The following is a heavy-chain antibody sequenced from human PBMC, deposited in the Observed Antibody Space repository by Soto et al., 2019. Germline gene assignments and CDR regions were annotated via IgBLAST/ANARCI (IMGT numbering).Heavy chain of an antibody. J-gene: IGHJ4*02. Sequence: ASVKVSCKASGYTFTSYGINWVRQAPGRGLEWMGWISPGNGNTKYSQQFQGRVIIDRDTSASTAYMELSSLRPEDTAVYYCARGGYFDSSNYLAYWGQGTLVTVSS. CDR1: GYTFTSYG. V-gene: IGHV1-3*01. CDR3: ARGGYFDSSNYLAY. D-gene: IGHD3-22*01. CDR2: ISPGNGNT.